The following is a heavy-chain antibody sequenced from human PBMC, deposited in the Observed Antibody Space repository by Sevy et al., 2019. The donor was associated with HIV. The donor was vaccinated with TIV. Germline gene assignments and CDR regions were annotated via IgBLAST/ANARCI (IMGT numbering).Heavy chain of an antibody. Sequence: GGSLRLSCAASGFTFSNYGMHWVRQAPGKGLEWVAVIWNDGSNKYYADSVKGRFTITRDNSKNTQYLQMNSLRVEDTAVYFCARGGDFNDRSAKSDFDYWGQGTLVTVS. J-gene: IGHJ4*02. V-gene: IGHV3-33*01. D-gene: IGHD3-22*01. CDR2: IWNDGSNK. CDR1: GFTFSNYG. CDR3: ARGGDFNDRSAKSDFDY.